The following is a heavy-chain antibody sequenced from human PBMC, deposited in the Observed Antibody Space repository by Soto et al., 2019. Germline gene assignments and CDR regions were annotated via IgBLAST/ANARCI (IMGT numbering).Heavy chain of an antibody. CDR2: IYYSGST. CDR1: SGSISSGGYY. CDR3: ARGTLMTTVVTTNAWVPYYFDY. D-gene: IGHD4-17*01. J-gene: IGHJ4*02. V-gene: IGHV4-31*03. Sequence: SETLSLTCTVSSGSISSGGYYWSWIRQHPGKGLEWIGYIYYSGSTYYNPSLKSRVTISVDTSKNQFSLKLSSVTAADTAVYYCARGTLMTTVVTTNAWVPYYFDYWGQGTLVTVSS.